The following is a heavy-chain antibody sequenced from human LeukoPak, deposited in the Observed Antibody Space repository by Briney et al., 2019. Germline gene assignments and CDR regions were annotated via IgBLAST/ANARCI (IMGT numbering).Heavy chain of an antibody. V-gene: IGHV4-39*07. Sequence: SETLSLTCTVSGGSISSSSYYWGWIRQPPGKGLEWIGSIYYSGSTYYNPSLKSRVTISVDTSKNQFSLKLSSVTAADTAVYYCARDNHYYYYYMDVWGKGTTVTVSS. J-gene: IGHJ6*03. CDR2: IYYSGST. CDR1: GGSISSSSYY. CDR3: ARDNHYYYYYMDV.